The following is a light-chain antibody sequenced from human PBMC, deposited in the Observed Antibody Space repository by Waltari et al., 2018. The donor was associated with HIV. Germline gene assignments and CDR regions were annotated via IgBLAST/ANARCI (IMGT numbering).Light chain of an antibody. CDR2: KAS. CDR1: HSVSSW. V-gene: IGKV1-5*03. CDR3: HQYNTYPYT. J-gene: IGKJ2*01. Sequence: DTQMTQSPSTLSASVGDRVTITCRASHSVSSWLAWYQQKPGKAPKLLTYKASRLESGVPSRFSGSGSGTEFTLTISSLQPDDFATYYCHQYNTYPYTFGQGTKLEIK.